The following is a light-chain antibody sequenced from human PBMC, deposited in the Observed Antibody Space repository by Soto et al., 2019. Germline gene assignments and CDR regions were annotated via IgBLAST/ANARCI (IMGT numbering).Light chain of an antibody. V-gene: IGKV1-5*03. J-gene: IGKJ1*01. CDR3: QQYTT. Sequence: DIHITHSPSTLSASFVDRVTITCRASESISSWLAWYQQKPGKAPKLLIYKASTLESGVPSRFSGSGSGTEFTLTISSLQPDDFATYYCQQYTTFGQGTKVDI. CDR1: ESISSW. CDR2: KAS.